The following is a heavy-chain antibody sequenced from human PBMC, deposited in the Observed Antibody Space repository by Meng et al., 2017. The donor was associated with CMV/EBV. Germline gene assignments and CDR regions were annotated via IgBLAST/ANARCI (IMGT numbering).Heavy chain of an antibody. V-gene: IGHV3-30*02. CDR3: AKLPYDFWSGYYTGFDY. D-gene: IGHD3-3*01. Sequence: GGSLRLSCAASGFTFSSYGMHWVRQAPGKGLEWVAFIRYDGSNKYYADSVKGRFTISRDNSKNTLYLQMNSLRAEDTAVYYCAKLPYDFWSGYYTGFDYWGQGTLVTVSS. CDR1: GFTFSSYG. CDR2: IRYDGSNK. J-gene: IGHJ4*02.